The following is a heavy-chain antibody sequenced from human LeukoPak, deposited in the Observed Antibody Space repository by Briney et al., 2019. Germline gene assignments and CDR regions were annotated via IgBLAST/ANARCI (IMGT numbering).Heavy chain of an antibody. CDR3: ARDLRIAADGTLPYYYYMDA. J-gene: IGHJ6*03. CDR2: ISSGNSYI. V-gene: IGHV3-21*01. Sequence: PGGSLRLSCAASGFTFSSYSMNWVRQAPGKGLEWVSSISSGNSYIYYADSVKGRFTISRDNAKKSLYLQINSLRAEDTAVYYCARDLRIAADGTLPYYYYMDAWGKGTTVTVSS. D-gene: IGHD6-13*01. CDR1: GFTFSSYS.